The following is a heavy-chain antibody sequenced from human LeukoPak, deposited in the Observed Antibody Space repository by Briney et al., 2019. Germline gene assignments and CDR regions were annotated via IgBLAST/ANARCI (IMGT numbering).Heavy chain of an antibody. CDR2: ISSSGFTI. J-gene: IGHJ5*02. CDR3: ARNKEPFDP. V-gene: IGHV3-11*04. Sequence: GGSLRLSCAASGFIFGEHYMSWIRQAPGKGLECISYISSSGFTIYYADSVKGRFTISRDNAKDSLYLQMNSLRVEDTALYYCARNKEPFDPWGQGTLVTVSS. CDR1: GFIFGEHY.